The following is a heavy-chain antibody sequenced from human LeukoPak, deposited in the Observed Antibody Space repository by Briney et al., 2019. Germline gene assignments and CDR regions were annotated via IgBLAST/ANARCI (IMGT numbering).Heavy chain of an antibody. D-gene: IGHD5-24*01. CDR1: GGSISSYY. CDR3: ARDARGRWLQLGAFDI. J-gene: IGHJ3*02. V-gene: IGHV4-4*07. CDR2: IYTSGST. Sequence: SETLSLTCTVSGGSISSYYWSWIRQPAGKGLEWIGRIYTSGSTNYNPSLKSRVTMSVDTSKNQFSLKLSSVTAADTAVYYCARDARGRWLQLGAFDIWGQGTMVTVSS.